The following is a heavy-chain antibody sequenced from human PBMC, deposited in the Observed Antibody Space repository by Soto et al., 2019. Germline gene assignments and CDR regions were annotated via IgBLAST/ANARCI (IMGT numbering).Heavy chain of an antibody. CDR3: ARVPQTDYYDSSGYYPDAFDI. CDR2: TRNKANSYTT. V-gene: IGHV3-72*01. J-gene: IGHJ3*02. Sequence: GGSLRLSCAASGFTFSDHYMDWVRQAPGKGLEWVGRTRNKANSYTTEYAASVKGRFTISRDDSKNSLYLQMNSLKTEDTAVYYCARVPQTDYYDSSGYYPDAFDIWGQGTMVTVSS. D-gene: IGHD3-22*01. CDR1: GFTFSDHY.